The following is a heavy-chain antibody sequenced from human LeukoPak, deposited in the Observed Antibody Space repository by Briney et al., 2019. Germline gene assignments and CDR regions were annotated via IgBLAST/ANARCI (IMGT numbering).Heavy chain of an antibody. D-gene: IGHD3-10*01. CDR2: IYHSGST. CDR3: ARQRHYYGSGSYLHAFDI. Sequence: PSETLSLTCAVSGYSISSGYYRAWIRQPPGKGLEWIGSIYHSGSTYYNPSLKSRVTISVDTSKNQFSLKLSSVTAADTAVYYCARQRHYYGSGSYLHAFDIWGQGTMVTVSS. J-gene: IGHJ3*02. V-gene: IGHV4-38-2*01. CDR1: GYSISSGYY.